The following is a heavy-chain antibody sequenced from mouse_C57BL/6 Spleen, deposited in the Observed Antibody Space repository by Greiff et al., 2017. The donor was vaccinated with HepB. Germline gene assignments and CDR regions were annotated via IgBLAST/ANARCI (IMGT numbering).Heavy chain of an antibody. CDR3: ARPKTTVVAMDY. Sequence: QVQLQQPGAELVKPGASVKLSCKASGYTFTSYWMQWVKQRPGQGLEWIGEIDPSDSYTNYNQKFKGKATLTVDTSSSTAYLQLSSLTSEDSAVYYCARPKTTVVAMDYWGQGTSVTVSS. V-gene: IGHV1-50*01. CDR1: GYTFTSYW. J-gene: IGHJ4*01. D-gene: IGHD1-1*01. CDR2: IDPSDSYT.